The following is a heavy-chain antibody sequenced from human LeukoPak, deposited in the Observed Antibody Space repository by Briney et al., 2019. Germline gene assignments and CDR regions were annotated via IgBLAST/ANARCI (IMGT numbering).Heavy chain of an antibody. CDR2: MNPNSGNT. V-gene: IGHV1-8*03. Sequence: ASVKVSCKASGYTFTSYDTNWVRQATGQGLEWMGCMNPNSGNTGYAQQFQRRVTITRNPSISTAYMELSSLRSEDTAVYYCARYPRSRYYFDYWGQGTLVTVSS. CDR1: GYTFTSYD. CDR3: ARYPRSRYYFDY. J-gene: IGHJ4*02.